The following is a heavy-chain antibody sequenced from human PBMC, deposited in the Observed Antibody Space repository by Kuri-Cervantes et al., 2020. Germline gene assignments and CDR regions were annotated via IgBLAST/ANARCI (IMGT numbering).Heavy chain of an antibody. D-gene: IGHD3-9*01. Sequence: GESLKISCVASGFTLNNYWMHWVRQPPGKGLVWVSSINSDGSTTNYADSVKGRFTVSRDNAKNSLYLQMNSLRAEDTAVYCCAREYYDILTGYFDYWGQGTLVTVSS. CDR3: AREYYDILTGYFDY. CDR2: INSDGSTT. V-gene: IGHV3-74*01. CDR1: GFTLNNYW. J-gene: IGHJ4*02.